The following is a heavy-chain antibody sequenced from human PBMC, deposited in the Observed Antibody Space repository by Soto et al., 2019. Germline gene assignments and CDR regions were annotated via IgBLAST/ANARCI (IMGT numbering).Heavy chain of an antibody. Sequence: SETLPLTCAVYGGFPSESYWPCILQLQGKDLEWVGEVNHVACANYTTSLQSRFTMSVDTSQNQFSQRLISVTAADTATYFYVRVRYQLPSWVPWLDPWGQGTPVT. CDR3: VRVRYQLPSWVPWLDP. V-gene: IGHV4-34*01. J-gene: IGHJ5*02. CDR1: GGFPSESY. CDR2: VNHVACA. D-gene: IGHD3-16*01.